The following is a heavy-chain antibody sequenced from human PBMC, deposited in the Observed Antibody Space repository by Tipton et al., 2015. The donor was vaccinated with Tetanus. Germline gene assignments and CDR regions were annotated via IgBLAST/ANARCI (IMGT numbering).Heavy chain of an antibody. J-gene: IGHJ4*02. CDR3: ARGGTMDY. D-gene: IGHD1-1*01. V-gene: IGHV1-18*01. Sequence: QSGAEVKKPGASVKVSCKGSGYTFTNYGINWVRQAPGQGLEWMGWINTDKGSTNYAQNLQGRVIMTTDTSTLTAYMELRSLRSDDTAVYYCARGGTMDYWGQGTLVTVSA. CDR1: GYTFTNYG. CDR2: INTDKGST.